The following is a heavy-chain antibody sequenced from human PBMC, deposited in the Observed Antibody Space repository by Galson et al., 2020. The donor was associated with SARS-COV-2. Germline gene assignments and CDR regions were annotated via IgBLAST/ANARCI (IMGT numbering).Heavy chain of an antibody. D-gene: IGHD2-2*01. Sequence: SQTLSLTCAVYGGSFSGYYWSWIRQPPGKGLEWIGEINHSGSTNYNPSLKSRVTISVDTSKNQFSLKLSSVTAADTAVYYCARGAHCSSTSCYRVGVGAFAIWGQGTMVTVSS. J-gene: IGHJ3*02. CDR2: INHSGST. V-gene: IGHV4-34*01. CDR1: GGSFSGYY. CDR3: ARGAHCSSTSCYRVGVGAFAI.